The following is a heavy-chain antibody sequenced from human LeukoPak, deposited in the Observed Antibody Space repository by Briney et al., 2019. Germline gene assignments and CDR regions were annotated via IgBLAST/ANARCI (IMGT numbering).Heavy chain of an antibody. CDR2: IYHSGST. J-gene: IGHJ6*02. D-gene: IGHD2-2*01. Sequence: PSETLSLTCTVSGYSISSGYYWGWIRQPPGKGLEWIGSIYHSGSTYYNPSLKSRVTISVDTSKNQFSLKLSSVTAADTAVYYCARDNIVVVPAAMGSYYYYGMDVWGQGTTVTVSS. V-gene: IGHV4-38-2*02. CDR3: ARDNIVVVPAAMGSYYYYGMDV. CDR1: GYSISSGYY.